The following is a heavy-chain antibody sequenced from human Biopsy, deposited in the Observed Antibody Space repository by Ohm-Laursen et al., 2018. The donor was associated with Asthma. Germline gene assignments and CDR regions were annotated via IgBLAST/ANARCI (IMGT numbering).Heavy chain of an antibody. CDR2: HDHEEGGT. Sequence: ASVKASCKISGYSLTDLSMHWVRQAPGQGLEWMGGHDHEEGGTVNARRFQGRVTMTEDTSADTAYMELSSLSSDDTAVYYCASDFPKDYVRYNFQFWGQGTLVTVSS. J-gene: IGHJ4*02. CDR1: GYSLTDLS. V-gene: IGHV1-24*01. CDR3: ASDFPKDYVRYNFQF. D-gene: IGHD4-17*01.